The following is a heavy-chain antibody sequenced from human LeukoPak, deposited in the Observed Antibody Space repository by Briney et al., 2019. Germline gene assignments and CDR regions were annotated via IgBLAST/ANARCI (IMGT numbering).Heavy chain of an antibody. D-gene: IGHD1-26*01. Sequence: PGGSLRLSCVASGFTFSSLAIHWVRQAPGKGLEWVAVVGNTGQAKFYSDSVRGRFIISKDSSLNTYLEMNGLRDDDTGVYYCAKEGGWENWYFDLWGRGALVTVSS. CDR2: VGNTGQAK. CDR3: AKEGGWENWYFDL. V-gene: IGHV3-30*02. J-gene: IGHJ2*01. CDR1: GFTFSSLA.